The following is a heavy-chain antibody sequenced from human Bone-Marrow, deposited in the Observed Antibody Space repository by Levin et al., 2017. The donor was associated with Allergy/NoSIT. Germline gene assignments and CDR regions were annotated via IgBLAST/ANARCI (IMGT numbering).Heavy chain of an antibody. J-gene: IGHJ4*02. CDR2: ISWNSGSI. D-gene: IGHD3-22*01. V-gene: IGHV3-9*01. CDR3: AKDTEYYYDSTGYYNY. Sequence: GGSLRLSCAASGFNFDHYAMHWVRQAPGKGLEWVSGISWNSGSIGCEDSVKGRFTISRDNAKNSLYLQMNSLRPEDTAFYYCAKDTEYYYDSTGYYNYWGQGTLVTVSS. CDR1: GFNFDHYA.